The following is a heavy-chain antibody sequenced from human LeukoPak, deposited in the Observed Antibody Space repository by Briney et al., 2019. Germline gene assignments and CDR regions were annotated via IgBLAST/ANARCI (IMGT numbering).Heavy chain of an antibody. CDR2: INSDESRT. V-gene: IGHV3-74*01. D-gene: IGHD3-10*01. CDR1: GFTFSTYW. CDR3: ARGGSPIYYYYMDV. J-gene: IGHJ6*03. Sequence: GESLRLSCAASGFTFSTYWMHWVRQAPGKGLMWVSRINSDESRTSYADSVKGRFTISRDNAKNTLYLQMNSLRSEDTAVYFCARGGSPIYYYYMDVWGKGITVTISS.